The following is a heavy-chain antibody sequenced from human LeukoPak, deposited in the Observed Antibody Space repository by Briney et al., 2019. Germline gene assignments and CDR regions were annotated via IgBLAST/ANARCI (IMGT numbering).Heavy chain of an antibody. Sequence: ASVKVSCKASGYTFTGYYMHWVRQAPGQGLEWMGWINPNSGGTNYAQKFQGRVTMTRDTSISTAYMELSRLRSDDTAVYYCARDRGLGNIVVVPAEIGWLDPWGQGTLVTVSS. CDR3: ARDRGLGNIVVVPAEIGWLDP. D-gene: IGHD2-2*01. CDR2: INPNSGGT. J-gene: IGHJ5*02. CDR1: GYTFTGYY. V-gene: IGHV1-2*02.